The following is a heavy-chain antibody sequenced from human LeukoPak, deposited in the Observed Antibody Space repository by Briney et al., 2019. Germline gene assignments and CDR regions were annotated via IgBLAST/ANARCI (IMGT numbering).Heavy chain of an antibody. Sequence: GGSLRLSCAASGLTFSSYAMNWVRQAPGKGLEWVSTISYSGGSTYYVDSVKGRFTISRDNSGNTLYLQLNSLRAEDTAVYYCAKAASGSHLYYFDYWGQGTLVTVSS. V-gene: IGHV3-23*01. CDR1: GLTFSSYA. D-gene: IGHD1-26*01. CDR2: ISYSGGST. J-gene: IGHJ4*02. CDR3: AKAASGSHLYYFDY.